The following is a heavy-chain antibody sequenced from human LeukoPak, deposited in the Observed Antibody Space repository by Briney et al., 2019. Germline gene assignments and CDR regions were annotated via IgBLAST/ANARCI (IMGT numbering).Heavy chain of an antibody. CDR3: ARPTKWGSGDS. J-gene: IGHJ5*01. V-gene: IGHV3-7*03. CDR1: GFTFSSYW. D-gene: IGHD7-27*01. Sequence: GGSLRLSCAASGFTFSSYWMSWVRKAPGKGLEWVANINPEGSAKYYVDSVKGRFTISRDNAMNSLYLQMNSLRAEDTAVYYCARPTKWGSGDSWGQGTLVTVSS. CDR2: INPEGSAK.